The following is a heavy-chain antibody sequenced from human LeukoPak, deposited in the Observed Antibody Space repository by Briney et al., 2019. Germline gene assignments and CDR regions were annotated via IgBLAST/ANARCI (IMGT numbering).Heavy chain of an antibody. D-gene: IGHD5-18*01. CDR3: ARAGDDGYNYGHSNFDY. CDR1: GGSFSGYY. CDR2: INHSGNT. J-gene: IGHJ4*02. Sequence: PSETLSLTCAVYGGSFSGYYWSWIRQPPGKGLGWIGEINHSGNTNYNPSLKSRVTISVDTSKNQFSLKLSSVTAADTAVYYCARAGDDGYNYGHSNFDYWGQGTLVTVSS. V-gene: IGHV4-34*01.